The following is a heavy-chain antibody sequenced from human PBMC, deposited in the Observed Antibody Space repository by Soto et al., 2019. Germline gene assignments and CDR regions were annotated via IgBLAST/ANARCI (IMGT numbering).Heavy chain of an antibody. D-gene: IGHD6-13*01. V-gene: IGHV4-4*02. CDR1: GGSITSNNW. Sequence: QVQLQESGPGLVKPSGTLSPTCAVSGGSITSNNWWSWVRQPPGKGLEWIGEIYYSGNTNYNPSLRGRVSMSVDKSQNQFSLWLTSVTAADTAVYYCARGFGHTSSWYFDLWGQGILITVSS. J-gene: IGHJ4*02. CDR3: ARGFGHTSSWYFDL. CDR2: IYYSGNT.